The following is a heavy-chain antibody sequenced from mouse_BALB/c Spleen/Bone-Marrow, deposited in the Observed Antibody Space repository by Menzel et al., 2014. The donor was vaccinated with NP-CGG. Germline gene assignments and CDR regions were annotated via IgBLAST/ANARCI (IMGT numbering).Heavy chain of an antibody. J-gene: IGHJ3*01. CDR2: IYLGNVNT. CDR3: ARRDYRHDGFAY. V-gene: IGHV1S56*01. Sequence: QVQLKESGPELVKPGASVRVSCKASGYTFTSYYIHWVKQRPGQGLEWIGWIYLGNVNTKYNEKFKGKATLTADKPSSTAYMQLSSLTSEDSAVYFCARRDYRHDGFAYWGQGTLVTVSA. D-gene: IGHD2-14*01. CDR1: GYTFTSYY.